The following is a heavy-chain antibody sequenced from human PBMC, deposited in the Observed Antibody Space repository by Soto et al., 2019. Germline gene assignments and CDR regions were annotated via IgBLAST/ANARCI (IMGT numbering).Heavy chain of an antibody. D-gene: IGHD4-17*01. CDR3: ARTTTTVVTPLDY. V-gene: IGHV3-30-3*01. CDR2: ISYDGSNK. CDR1: GFTFSSYA. Sequence: GGSLRLSCAASGFTFSSYAMHWVRQAPGKGLEWVAVISYDGSNKYYADSVKGRFTISRDNSKNTLYLQMNSLRAEDTAVYYCARTTTTVVTPLDYWGQGTLVTVSS. J-gene: IGHJ4*02.